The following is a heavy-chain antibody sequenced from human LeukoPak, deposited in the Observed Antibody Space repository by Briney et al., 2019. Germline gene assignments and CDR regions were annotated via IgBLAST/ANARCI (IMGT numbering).Heavy chain of an antibody. CDR2: INHSGST. Sequence: SETLSLTCAVYGGSFSGYYWSWIRQPPGKGLEWIGEINHSGSTNYNPSLKSRFTISVDTSKNQFSLKLSSVTAADTAVYYCASGWSSKWRAFDIWGQGTMVTVSS. CDR1: GGSFSGYY. V-gene: IGHV4-34*01. D-gene: IGHD6-13*01. CDR3: ASGWSSKWRAFDI. J-gene: IGHJ3*02.